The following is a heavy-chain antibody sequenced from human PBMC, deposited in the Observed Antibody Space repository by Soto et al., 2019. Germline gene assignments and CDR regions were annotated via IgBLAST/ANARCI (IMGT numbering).Heavy chain of an antibody. J-gene: IGHJ3*02. D-gene: IGHD3-3*01. Sequence: SETLSLTCTASGGSISSYYWSWIRQPPGKGLEWIGYIYYSGSTNYNPSLKSRVTISVDTSKNQFSLKLSSVTAADTAVYYCARHLDFWSGYYINTTDAFDIWGQGTMVTVSS. CDR2: IYYSGST. CDR1: GGSISSYY. V-gene: IGHV4-59*08. CDR3: ARHLDFWSGYYINTTDAFDI.